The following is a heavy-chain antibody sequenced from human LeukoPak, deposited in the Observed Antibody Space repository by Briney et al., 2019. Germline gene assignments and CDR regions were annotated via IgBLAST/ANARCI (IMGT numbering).Heavy chain of an antibody. CDR3: ARQLSPFAFDI. CDR1: GYTFTAYY. CDR2: INPNSGGT. Sequence: ASVKVSCKASGYTFTAYYMHWVRQAPGQGLEWVGRINPNSGGTNYAQKFQDRVTMTRDTSICTAYMELSRLRSDDTAVYYCARQLSPFAFDIWGQGTMVTISS. J-gene: IGHJ3*02. V-gene: IGHV1-2*06. D-gene: IGHD5-18*01.